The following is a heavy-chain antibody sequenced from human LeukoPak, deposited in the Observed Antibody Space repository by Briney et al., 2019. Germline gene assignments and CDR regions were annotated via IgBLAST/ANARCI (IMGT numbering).Heavy chain of an antibody. Sequence: SGGSLRLSCAASGFTFSDYYMSWIRQAPGKGLEWISYISISGTTIYYADSVKGRFTISRDNAKNSLYLQMNSLRADDTAVYYCARVVDHDYGDYYLDYWGQGTLVTVSS. CDR1: GFTFSDYY. CDR2: ISISGTTI. CDR3: ARVVDHDYGDYYLDY. D-gene: IGHD4-17*01. V-gene: IGHV3-11*01. J-gene: IGHJ4*02.